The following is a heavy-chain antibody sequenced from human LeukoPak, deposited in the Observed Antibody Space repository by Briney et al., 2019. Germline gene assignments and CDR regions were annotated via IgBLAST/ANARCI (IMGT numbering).Heavy chain of an antibody. V-gene: IGHV3-23*01. CDR3: AQVRAYIRFYC. CDR1: GSTFSSYA. J-gene: IGHJ4*02. CDR2: ISGSGGST. D-gene: IGHD1-1*01. Sequence: GGSLRLSCAASGSTFSSYAMSWVRQAPGKGLEWVSAISGSGGSTYYADSVKGRFTISRDNSKNTVYLQVNSLRAEDTALYYCAQVRAYIRFYCWGQGTLVTVSS.